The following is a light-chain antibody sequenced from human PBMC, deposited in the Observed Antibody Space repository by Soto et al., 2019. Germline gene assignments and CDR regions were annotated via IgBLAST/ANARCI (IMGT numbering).Light chain of an antibody. Sequence: QSALTQPASVSGSPGQSITISCTGTSSDVGGYNSVSWYQHHPGKAPNLMISEVSNRPSGVYNRFSGTNSGNTASLTITGLEDEDEADYYCSSYTSSNTYVFGTGTKLTVL. CDR3: SSYTSSNTYV. CDR1: SSDVGGYNS. V-gene: IGLV2-14*01. CDR2: EVS. J-gene: IGLJ1*01.